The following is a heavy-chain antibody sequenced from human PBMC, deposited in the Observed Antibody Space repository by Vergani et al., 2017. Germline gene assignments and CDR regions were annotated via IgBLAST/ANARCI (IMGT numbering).Heavy chain of an antibody. CDR1: GFTFSSYA. V-gene: IGHV3-23*01. CDR3: AKKPVFGRQYYFDY. Sequence: EVQLLESGGGLVQPGGSLRLSCAASGFTFSSYAMSWVRQAPGKGLEWVSAISGSGGSTYYADSVKRRFTISRDNSKNTLYLKMNSLRAEDTAVYYCAKKPVFGRQYYFDYWGQGTLVTVSS. D-gene: IGHD3/OR15-3a*01. J-gene: IGHJ4*02. CDR2: ISGSGGST.